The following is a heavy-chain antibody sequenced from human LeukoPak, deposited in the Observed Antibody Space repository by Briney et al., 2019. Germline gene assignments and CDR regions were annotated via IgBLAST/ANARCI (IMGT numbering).Heavy chain of an antibody. CDR1: GYSFTSYW. J-gene: IGHJ6*03. V-gene: IGHV5-51*01. Sequence: GESLEISCKGTGYSFTSYWIGWVRQMTGKGLGWMGILYPGDSDTRYSPSFQGQVTISADKSISTAYLQWSSLKASDTAMYYCARTVTYPPPYYMDVWGKGTTVTVSS. D-gene: IGHD4-23*01. CDR3: ARTVTYPPPYYMDV. CDR2: LYPGDSDT.